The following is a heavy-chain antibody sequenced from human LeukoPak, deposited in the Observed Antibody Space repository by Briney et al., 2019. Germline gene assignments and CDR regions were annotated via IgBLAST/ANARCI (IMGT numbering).Heavy chain of an antibody. V-gene: IGHV4-30-4*01. Sequence: SETLSLTCTVSGGSISSGDYYWSWIRQPPGKGLEWIGYIYYSGSTYYNPSLKSRVTISVDTSKNQFSLKLSSVTAADTAVYYCARFLFFVGATTFDYWGQGTLVTVSS. CDR1: GGSISSGDYY. J-gene: IGHJ4*02. D-gene: IGHD1-26*01. CDR2: IYYSGST. CDR3: ARFLFFVGATTFDY.